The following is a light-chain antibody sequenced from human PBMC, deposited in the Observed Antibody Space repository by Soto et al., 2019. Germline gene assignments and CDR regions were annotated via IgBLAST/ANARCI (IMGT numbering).Light chain of an antibody. CDR2: GAS. CDR1: ESVASNY. J-gene: IGKJ1*01. CDR3: QQYGSSPWT. V-gene: IGKV3-20*01. Sequence: ETVMTQSPDTLSLSPGETATLSCRASESVASNYLAWYQQKPGQAPRLLMYGASSRATGIPDRFSGSGSGTDFTLSITRLQPEDCAVYYCQQYGSSPWTSGQGTKVDI.